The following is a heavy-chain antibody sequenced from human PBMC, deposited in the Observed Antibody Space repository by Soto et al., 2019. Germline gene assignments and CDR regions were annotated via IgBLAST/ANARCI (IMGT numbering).Heavy chain of an antibody. V-gene: IGHV4-34*01. Sequence: QVQLQQWGAGLLKPSETLSLTCAVYGGSFSGYYWSWIRQPPGKGLEWIGEINHSGSNNYNPSIKSRVTISVDTSKNQCSLKLSSVTAADTAVYYCARGGNWGGYYYYYGMDVWGQGTTVTVSS. D-gene: IGHD7-27*01. CDR2: INHSGSN. J-gene: IGHJ6*02. CDR3: ARGGNWGGYYYYYGMDV. CDR1: GGSFSGYY.